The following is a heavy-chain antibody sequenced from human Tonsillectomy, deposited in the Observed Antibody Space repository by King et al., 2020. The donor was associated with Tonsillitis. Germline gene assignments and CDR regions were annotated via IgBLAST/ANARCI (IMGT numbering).Heavy chain of an antibody. J-gene: IGHJ4*02. D-gene: IGHD5-12*01. Sequence: QLVQSGGEVKKPGASVKVSCKASGYTFSNYGITWVRQAPGQGLEWMGWISAYSGDTKYAQKFQGRVTMTTDISSSTGYMELTSLRSDDTAVYYCTREQAGGYSGFDFDHWGQGTVVTDSS. CDR3: TREQAGGYSGFDFDH. CDR2: ISAYSGDT. CDR1: GYTFSNYG. V-gene: IGHV1-18*01.